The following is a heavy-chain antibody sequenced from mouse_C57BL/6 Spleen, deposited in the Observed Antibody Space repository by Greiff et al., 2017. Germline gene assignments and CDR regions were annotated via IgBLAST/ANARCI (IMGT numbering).Heavy chain of an antibody. CDR3: ARPYYGSSSSYWYFDV. V-gene: IGHV1-59*01. CDR2: IDPSDSYT. Sequence: QVQLQQPGAELVRPGTSVKLSCKASGYTFTSYWMHWVKQRPGQGLEWIGVIDPSDSYTNYNQKFKGKATLTVDTSSSTAYMQLSSLTSEDAAVYYCARPYYGSSSSYWYFDVWGTGTTVTVSS. D-gene: IGHD1-1*01. J-gene: IGHJ1*03. CDR1: GYTFTSYW.